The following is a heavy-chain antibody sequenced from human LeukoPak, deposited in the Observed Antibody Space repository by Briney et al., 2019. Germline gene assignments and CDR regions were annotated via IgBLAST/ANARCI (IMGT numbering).Heavy chain of an antibody. V-gene: IGHV4-34*01. CDR1: GGSFSVYY. D-gene: IGHD3-22*01. Sequence: SETLSLTCAVYGGSFSVYYWSWIRQPPGKGLEWIGEINHSGSTNYNPSLKSRVTISVDTSKNQFSLKLSSVTAADTAVYYCARTLRYYYDSNRDYWGQGTLVTVSS. CDR3: ARTLRYYYDSNRDY. J-gene: IGHJ4*02. CDR2: INHSGST.